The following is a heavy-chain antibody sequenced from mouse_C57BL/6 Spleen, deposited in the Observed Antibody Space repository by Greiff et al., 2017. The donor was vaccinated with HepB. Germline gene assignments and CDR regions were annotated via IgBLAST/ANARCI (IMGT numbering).Heavy chain of an antibody. CDR3: AREGDYDENAMDY. CDR2: INPYNGGT. CDR1: GYTFTDYY. V-gene: IGHV1-19*01. Sequence: EVQLQQSGPVLVKPGASVKMSCKASGYTFTDYYMNWVKQSHGKSLEWIGVINPYNGGTSYNQKFKGKATLTVDKSSSTAYMELNSLTSEDSAVYYCAREGDYDENAMDYWGQGTSVTVSS. J-gene: IGHJ4*01. D-gene: IGHD2-4*01.